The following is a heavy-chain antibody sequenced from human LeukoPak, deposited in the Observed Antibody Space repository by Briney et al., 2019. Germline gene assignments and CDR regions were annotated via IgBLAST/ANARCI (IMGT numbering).Heavy chain of an antibody. CDR1: GGSFSGYY. V-gene: IGHV4-34*01. Sequence: SETLSLTCAVYGGSFSGYYWSWIRQPPGKGLEWIGEINHSGSTNYNPSLKSRVTISVDTSKNQFSLKLSSVTAADTAVYYCARGYMGPYYFDYWGQGTLVTVSS. CDR3: ARGYMGPYYFDY. D-gene: IGHD3-10*01. J-gene: IGHJ4*02. CDR2: INHSGST.